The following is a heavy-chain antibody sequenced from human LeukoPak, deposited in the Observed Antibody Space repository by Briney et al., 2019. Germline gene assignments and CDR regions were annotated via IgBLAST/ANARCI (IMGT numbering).Heavy chain of an antibody. J-gene: IGHJ6*02. CDR1: GFTLSPYG. V-gene: IGHV3-30*18. CDR2: ISNDGINI. Sequence: PGRSLRLTCAASGFTLSPYGIHWVRQAPGKGLEWVAVISNDGINIYYADSVKGRFTISSDNSQDTVYLQMNSPRVDETAVYYCVKDRLQGYYYGMDVWGQGTTVTVSS. D-gene: IGHD2-15*01. CDR3: VKDRLQGYYYGMDV.